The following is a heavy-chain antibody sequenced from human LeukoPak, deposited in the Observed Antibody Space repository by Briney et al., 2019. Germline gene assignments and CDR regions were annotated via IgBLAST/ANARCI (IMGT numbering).Heavy chain of an antibody. V-gene: IGHV4-34*01. CDR3: ARGRYYYGSGSYSVPYYFDY. D-gene: IGHD3-10*01. Sequence: SETLSLTCAVYGGSFSGYYWSWIRQPPGKGLEWMGEINHSGSTNYNPSLKSRVTISVDTSKNQFSLKLSSVTAADTAVYYCARGRYYYGSGSYSVPYYFDYWGQGTLVTVSS. CDR2: INHSGST. J-gene: IGHJ4*02. CDR1: GGSFSGYY.